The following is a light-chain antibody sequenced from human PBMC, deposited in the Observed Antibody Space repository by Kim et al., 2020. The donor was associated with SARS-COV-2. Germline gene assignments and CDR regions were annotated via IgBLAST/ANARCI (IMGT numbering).Light chain of an antibody. CDR1: QSVSSSY. V-gene: IGKV3-20*01. Sequence: EIVLTQSPGTLSLSPGERATLSFRASQSVSSSYLAWYQQKPGQAPRLLIYGASSRATGIPDRFIGSGSGTDFTLTISRLEPEDFAVYYCQQYGSSPWTFGQGTKVDIK. CDR3: QQYGSSPWT. J-gene: IGKJ1*01. CDR2: GAS.